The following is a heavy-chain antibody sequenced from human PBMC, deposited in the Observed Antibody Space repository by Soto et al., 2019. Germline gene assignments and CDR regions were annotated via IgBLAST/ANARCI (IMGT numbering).Heavy chain of an antibody. J-gene: IGHJ1*01. CDR1: GFTFISYG. CDR3: AKAESYLAVAGPGH. Sequence: PGGSLRLSCAASGFTFISYGMHWVRQAPGKGLEWVAVISYDGSNKYYADSVKGRFTISRDNSKNTLYLQMNSLRAEDTAVYYCAKAESYLAVAGPGHWGQGTLVTVSS. V-gene: IGHV3-30*18. CDR2: ISYDGSNK. D-gene: IGHD6-19*01.